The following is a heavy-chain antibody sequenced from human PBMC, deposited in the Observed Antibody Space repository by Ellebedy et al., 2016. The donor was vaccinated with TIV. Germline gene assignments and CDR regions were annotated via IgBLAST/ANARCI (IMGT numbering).Heavy chain of an antibody. Sequence: SETLSLTCTVSGGSISSGDYYWSWIRQHPGKGLEWIGYILYSGSTYYNPSLKSRVTISVDTSKNHFSLNLNSVTAADTAVYFCARGLDTAMSLGDWGQGTLVTVSS. CDR1: GGSISSGDYY. D-gene: IGHD5-18*01. CDR3: ARGLDTAMSLGD. V-gene: IGHV4-31*03. J-gene: IGHJ4*02. CDR2: ILYSGST.